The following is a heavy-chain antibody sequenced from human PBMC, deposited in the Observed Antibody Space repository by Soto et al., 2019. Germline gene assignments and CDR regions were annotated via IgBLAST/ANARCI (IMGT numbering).Heavy chain of an antibody. J-gene: IGHJ6*02. CDR1: GFTFSSYA. D-gene: IGHD2-2*01. CDR3: ATERRTTYGMDV. V-gene: IGHV3-23*01. CDR2: ISGSGGST. Sequence: PGGSLRLSCAAYGFTFSSYAISWGRQAPGKGLEWVSAISGSGGSTYYAYSVKGRFTISRDNSKNTLYLQMNSLRAEDTAVYYCATERRTTYGMDVWGQGTTVTVSS.